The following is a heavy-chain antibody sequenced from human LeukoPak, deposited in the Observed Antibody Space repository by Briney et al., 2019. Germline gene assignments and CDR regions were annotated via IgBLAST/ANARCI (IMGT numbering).Heavy chain of an antibody. D-gene: IGHD6-6*01. V-gene: IGHV3-21*01. J-gene: IGHJ6*03. CDR3: ARGGIAGRPVYYYYMDV. CDR2: ISAVSTYI. CDR1: GFTISSYT. Sequence: PGGSLRLSCAASGFTISSYTIHWVRQAPGKVLEWVSSISAVSTYIYYADSVKGRFTISRDNVEKSAYLELSGLTAHDTAIYYCARGGIAGRPVYYYYMDVWGKGTTVTVSS.